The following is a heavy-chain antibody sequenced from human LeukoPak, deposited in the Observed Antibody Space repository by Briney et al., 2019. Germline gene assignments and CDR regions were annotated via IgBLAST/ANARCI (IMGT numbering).Heavy chain of an antibody. Sequence: KPSETLSLICTVSGGSISSSSLYWDWIRQAPGKGLEWIGSIDYSGRIYYNPSLMSRVTMSVDSSKNQFSLKLRSVTAADTAVYYCARGQWLARSDYWGQGTLVTVAS. CDR1: GGSISSSSLY. J-gene: IGHJ4*02. V-gene: IGHV4-39*01. D-gene: IGHD6-19*01. CDR2: IDYSGRI. CDR3: ARGQWLARSDY.